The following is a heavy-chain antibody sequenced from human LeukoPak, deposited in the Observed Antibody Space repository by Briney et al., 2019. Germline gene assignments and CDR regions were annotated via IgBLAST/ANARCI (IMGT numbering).Heavy chain of an antibody. V-gene: IGHV4-34*01. D-gene: IGHD6-19*01. Sequence: PSETLPLTCAVYGGSFSGYYWSWIRQPPAKGLEWIGEINHSESTNYNPSLKSRVTISVDTSKNQFSLKLSSVTAADTAVYYCARGLYSSGWYLAPHPKKAGYFDYWGQGTLVTVSS. J-gene: IGHJ4*02. CDR1: GGSFSGYY. CDR2: INHSEST. CDR3: ARGLYSSGWYLAPHPKKAGYFDY.